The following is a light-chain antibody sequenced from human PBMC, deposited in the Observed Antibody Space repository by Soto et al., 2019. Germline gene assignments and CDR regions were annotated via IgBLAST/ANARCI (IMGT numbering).Light chain of an antibody. CDR1: RSEVGGHDY. CDR3: SSYTTSSTYV. CDR2: DVS. V-gene: IGLV2-14*03. J-gene: IGLJ1*01. Sequence: QSVLTQPASVSGSPGQSITISCTGTRSEVGGHDYVSWYQHHTGKAPKLMIYDVSNRPSGVSNRFSGSKSGNTASLTISGLQAEDEADYYCSSYTTSSTYVFGTGTKVTVL.